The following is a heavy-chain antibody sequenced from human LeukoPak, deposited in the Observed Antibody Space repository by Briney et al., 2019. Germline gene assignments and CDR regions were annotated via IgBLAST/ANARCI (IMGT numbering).Heavy chain of an antibody. J-gene: IGHJ4*02. V-gene: IGHV3-30*01. CDR3: ASPTIFGVVISDY. Sequence: GGSLRLFCAASGFTFSSYPMHWLRQAPGKGLEWVAVISYDGSNKYYADSVKGRFTISRDNSKNTLYLQMNSLRAEDTAVYYCASPTIFGVVISDYWGQGTLVTVSS. D-gene: IGHD3-3*01. CDR1: GFTFSSYP. CDR2: ISYDGSNK.